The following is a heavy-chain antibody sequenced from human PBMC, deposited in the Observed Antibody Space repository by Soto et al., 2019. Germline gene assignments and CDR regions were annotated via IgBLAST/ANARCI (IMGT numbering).Heavy chain of an antibody. V-gene: IGHV3-74*01. J-gene: IGHJ5*02. Sequence: GGSLRLFCAGSGFPFSRYWMHWVRQVPGKGLMWVANVVPDGSGTTYADSVKGRFTVSRDNAKNMLYLQMNSLRVEDTALYYCARDVNAEPFDLWGQGTLVTVSS. CDR1: GFPFSRYW. CDR3: ARDVNAEPFDL. CDR2: VVPDGSGT.